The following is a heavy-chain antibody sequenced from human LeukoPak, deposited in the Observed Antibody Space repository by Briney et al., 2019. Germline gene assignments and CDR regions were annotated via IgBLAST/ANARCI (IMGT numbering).Heavy chain of an antibody. D-gene: IGHD5-12*01. V-gene: IGHV4-4*07. CDR1: GGPISSYY. CDR3: AREDGYSGYVNWFDP. J-gene: IGHJ5*02. Sequence: SETLSVTCTVSGGPISSYYWSWIRQPAGKGLEWIGRIYTSGSTNYNPSLKSRVTMSVDTSKNQFSLKLSSVTAADTAVYYCAREDGYSGYVNWFDPWGQGTLVTVSS. CDR2: IYTSGST.